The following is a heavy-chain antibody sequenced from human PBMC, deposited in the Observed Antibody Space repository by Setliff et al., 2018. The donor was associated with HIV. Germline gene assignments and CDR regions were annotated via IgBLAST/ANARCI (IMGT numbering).Heavy chain of an antibody. CDR3: ARASYYYDSSGWVDY. D-gene: IGHD3-22*01. V-gene: IGHV3-48*01. CDR2: ISGLGGGTI. CDR1: GFTFDSYS. J-gene: IGHJ4*02. Sequence: GGSLRLSCATSGFTFDSYSIIWVRQAPGKGLEWVSYISGLGGGTIYYADSVRGRFTISRDDAEKSVYLQMNSLRAEDTAVYYCARASYYYDSSGWVDYWGQGTLVTVSS.